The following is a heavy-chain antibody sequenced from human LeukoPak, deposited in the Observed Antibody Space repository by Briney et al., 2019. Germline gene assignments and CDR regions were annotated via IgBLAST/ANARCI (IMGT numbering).Heavy chain of an antibody. J-gene: IGHJ6*02. CDR3: AGDGHYYYGMDV. Sequence: PGRSLRLSCAASGFTFSTYGMHWVRQAPGKGLVWVSRINTDGSDATYADSVKGRFTISRDNAKNTLYLQMYSLRAEDTAVYYCAGDGHYYYGMDVWGQGTTVTVSS. CDR2: INTDGSDA. CDR1: GFTFSTYG. V-gene: IGHV3-74*01.